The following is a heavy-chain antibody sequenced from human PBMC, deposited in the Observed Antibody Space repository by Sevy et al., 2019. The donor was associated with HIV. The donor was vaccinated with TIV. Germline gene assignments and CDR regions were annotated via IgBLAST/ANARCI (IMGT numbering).Heavy chain of an antibody. CDR2: IKSKTDAATR. CDR3: AAGTGSSDFDY. Sequence: GGSLRLSCAASGFTFREAWMSWVRQAPGKGLEWVGRIKSKTDAATRDFAAPVRGRFSISRDDSANTVYLEMNNLKPEDTGVYYCAAGTGSSDFDYWGQGTLVTVSS. V-gene: IGHV3-15*01. J-gene: IGHJ4*02. CDR1: GFTFREAW. D-gene: IGHD1-26*01.